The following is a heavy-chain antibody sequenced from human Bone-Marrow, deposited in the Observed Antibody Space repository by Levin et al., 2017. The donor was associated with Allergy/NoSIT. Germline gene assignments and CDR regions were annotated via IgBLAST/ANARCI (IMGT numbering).Heavy chain of an antibody. CDR1: GGSISSSSYY. CDR3: ARQYCSSTSSECGLGYFDY. D-gene: IGHD2-2*01. V-gene: IGHV4-39*01. Sequence: SETLSLTCTVSGGSISSSSYYWGWIRQPPGKGLEWIGSIYYSGSTYYNPSLKSRVTISVDTSKNQFSLKLSSVTAADTAVYYCARQYCSSTSSECGLGYFDYWGQGTLVTVSS. J-gene: IGHJ4*02. CDR2: IYYSGST.